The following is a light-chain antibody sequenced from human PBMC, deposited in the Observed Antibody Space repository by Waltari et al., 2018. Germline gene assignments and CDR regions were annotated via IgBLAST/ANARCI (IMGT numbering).Light chain of an antibody. J-gene: IGKJ4*01. CDR2: DVS. CDR3: QQRDSWPLT. Sequence: ELVLTQSPATLSVSPGERAALSCKASQNVGSQLGWYQQRPGQAPRLLIDDVSNRASGVPARFSCSGSGTDFTLTISSLEPEDVAVYYCQQRDSWPLTFGGGTKVEIK. V-gene: IGKV3-11*01. CDR1: QNVGSQ.